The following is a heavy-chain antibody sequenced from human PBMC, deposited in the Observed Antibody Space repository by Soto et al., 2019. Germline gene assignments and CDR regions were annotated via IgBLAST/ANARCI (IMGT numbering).Heavy chain of an antibody. D-gene: IGHD6-13*01. J-gene: IGHJ1*01. CDR3: AKDPLYGSSSWYGYFQH. CDR2: ISWNSGSI. CDR1: GFTFDDYA. V-gene: IGHV3-9*01. Sequence: GGSLRLSCAASGFTFDDYAMHWVRQAPGKGLEWVSGISWNSGSIGYADSVKGRFTISRDNAKNSLYLQMNSLRAEDTALYYCAKDPLYGSSSWYGYFQHWGQGTLVTVSS.